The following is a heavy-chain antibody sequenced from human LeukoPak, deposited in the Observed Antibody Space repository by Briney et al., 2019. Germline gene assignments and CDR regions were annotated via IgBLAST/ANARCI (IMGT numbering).Heavy chain of an antibody. Sequence: GGSLSLSCAASGCTFSSCAMSWVRKAPGKGLEWVSAGSGSGGSRSYDDSVMSRFTISRDNSKNPLYLQMNSLTAEDTAIYYCAKLDSSAVDYWGQGTLVTVSS. CDR3: AKLDSSAVDY. CDR1: GCTFSSCA. V-gene: IGHV3-23*01. J-gene: IGHJ4*02. CDR2: GSGSGGSR. D-gene: IGHD6-25*01.